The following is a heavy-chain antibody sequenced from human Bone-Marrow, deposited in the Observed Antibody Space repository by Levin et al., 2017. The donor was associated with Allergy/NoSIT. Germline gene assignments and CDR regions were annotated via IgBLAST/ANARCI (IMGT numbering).Heavy chain of an antibody. CDR3: ARQRAVSSWFDF. J-gene: IGHJ5*01. Sequence: GGSLRLSCKGSGYIFTTYWIAWVRHMPGKGLEWMGIIYPGDSDTRYSPSFQGQVTISVDKSINTAYLQWSSLKASDTAMYYCARQRAVSSWFDFWGQGTLVTVSS. D-gene: IGHD3-10*01. CDR2: IYPGDSDT. V-gene: IGHV5-51*01. CDR1: GYIFTTYW.